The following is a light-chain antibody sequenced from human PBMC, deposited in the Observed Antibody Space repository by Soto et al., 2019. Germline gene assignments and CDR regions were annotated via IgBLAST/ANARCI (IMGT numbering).Light chain of an antibody. Sequence: EIVMTQSPATLSVSLGERATLSCRASQSVSSNLAWYQQKPGQAHRLLIFGSSTRATGIPARFSGSGSGTEFTLTISSLQSEDFAVYHCQHYNALTLTFGGGTKVEIK. J-gene: IGKJ4*01. CDR1: QSVSSN. V-gene: IGKV3-15*01. CDR2: GSS. CDR3: QHYNALTLT.